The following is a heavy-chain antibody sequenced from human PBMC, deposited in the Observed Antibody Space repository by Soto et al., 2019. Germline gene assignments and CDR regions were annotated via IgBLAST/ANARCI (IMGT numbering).Heavy chain of an antibody. D-gene: IGHD6-6*01. CDR3: ARDGRGYSSSFGEVDY. V-gene: IGHV3-33*01. J-gene: IGHJ4*02. Sequence: GGSLRLSCAASGFTFSSYGMHWVRQAPGKGLEWVAVIWYDGSNKYYADSVKGRFTISRDNSKNTLYLQMNSLRAEDTAVYYCARDGRGYSSSFGEVDYWGQGTLVTVSS. CDR1: GFTFSSYG. CDR2: IWYDGSNK.